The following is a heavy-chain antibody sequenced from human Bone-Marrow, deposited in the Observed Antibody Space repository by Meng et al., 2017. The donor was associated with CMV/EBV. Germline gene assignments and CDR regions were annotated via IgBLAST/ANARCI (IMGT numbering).Heavy chain of an antibody. CDR1: GGSISSSSYY. CDR2: IYYSGST. V-gene: IGHV4-39*01. Sequence: SETLSLSCTVSGGSISSSSYYWGWIRQPPGKGLEWIGSIYYSGSTYYNQSLKSRVTISVDTSKNQYSLKLSSVTAADTAVYYCARHTIYRAYFQHWGQGTLVTVSS. D-gene: IGHD5-12*01. J-gene: IGHJ1*01. CDR3: ARHTIYRAYFQH.